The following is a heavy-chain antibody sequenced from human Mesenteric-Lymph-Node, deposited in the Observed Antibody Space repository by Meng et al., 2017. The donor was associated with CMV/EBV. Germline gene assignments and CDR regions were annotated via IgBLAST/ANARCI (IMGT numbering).Heavy chain of an antibody. CDR1: GFTFSSYA. V-gene: IGHV3-30*04. CDR2: ISYDGRNK. Sequence: GFTFSSYAMHWVRQAASKGLEWVAVISYDGRNKYYADSVKGRFTISRDNSKNTLYLQMNSMRAEDTAVYYCATPSDYGSGSPEYFQHWGQGTLVTVSS. J-gene: IGHJ1*01. D-gene: IGHD3-10*01. CDR3: ATPSDYGSGSPEYFQH.